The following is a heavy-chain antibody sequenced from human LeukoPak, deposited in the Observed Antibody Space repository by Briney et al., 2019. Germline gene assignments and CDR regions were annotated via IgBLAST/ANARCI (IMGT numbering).Heavy chain of an antibody. V-gene: IGHV3-48*02. J-gene: IGHJ4*02. CDR2: ISTSSSTI. CDR3: ARAFDY. CDR1: GFTVSNYY. Sequence: GGSLRLSCAASGFTVSNYYMTWVRQAPGKGLEWVSYISTSSSTIYYADSVKGRFTISRDNAKMSLYLQMNSLRDDDTAVYFCARAFDYWGQGTLVTVSS.